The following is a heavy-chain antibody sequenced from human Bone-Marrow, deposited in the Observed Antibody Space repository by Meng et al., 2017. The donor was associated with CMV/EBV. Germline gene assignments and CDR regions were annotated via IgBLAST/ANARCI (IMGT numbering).Heavy chain of an antibody. Sequence: GESLKISCAASGFTFSSYEMNWVRQAPGKGLEWVSYISSSGSTIYYADSVKGRFTISRDNAKNSLYLQMNSLRAEDTAVYYCASNLRGNCSSTSCYTRDWYFDLWGRGTLVTVSS. CDR2: ISSSGSTI. J-gene: IGHJ2*01. CDR1: GFTFSSYE. V-gene: IGHV3-48*03. D-gene: IGHD2-2*02. CDR3: ASNLRGNCSSTSCYTRDWYFDL.